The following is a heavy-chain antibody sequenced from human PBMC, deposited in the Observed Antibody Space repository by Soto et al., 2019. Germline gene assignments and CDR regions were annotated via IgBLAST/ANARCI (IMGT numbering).Heavy chain of an antibody. V-gene: IGHV1-18*01. D-gene: IGHD3-10*01. CDR2: ISTSNGDT. Sequence: QVQLLQSGAEVKKPGASVKVSCKASGYNFFSYGLTWVRQAPGQGLEWMGWISTSNGDTKYALKFQGRVTITTDTFTKTTNLNLWGLTSADTAIYYCARDSTDYGGFDLDYWGQGTLVTVAS. J-gene: IGHJ4*02. CDR1: GYNFFSYG. CDR3: ARDSTDYGGFDLDY.